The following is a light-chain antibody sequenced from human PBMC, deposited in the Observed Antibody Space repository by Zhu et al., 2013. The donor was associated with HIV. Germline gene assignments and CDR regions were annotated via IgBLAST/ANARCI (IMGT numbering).Light chain of an antibody. Sequence: EIVLTQSPGTLSLSPGERVTLSCGASQSVGSTFLAWYQQKPGQAPRLLIYGASTRATGIPDRFSGSGSGTDFTLTISRVEPEDFAVYYCQQYGGSPLTFGGGTTVEIK. V-gene: IGKV3-20*01. CDR1: QSVGSTF. CDR2: GAS. J-gene: IGKJ4*01. CDR3: QQYGGSPLT.